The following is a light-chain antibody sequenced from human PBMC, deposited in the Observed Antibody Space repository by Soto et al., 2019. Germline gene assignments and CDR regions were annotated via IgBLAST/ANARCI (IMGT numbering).Light chain of an antibody. CDR2: DVS. V-gene: IGKV1D-13*01. CDR1: QGISSA. CDR3: QQFENFPPT. Sequence: AFQLTQSPSSLSASVGDRVIITCRASQGISSALAWYQQKPGKAPKILIYDVSSLESGVPSRFSGSGSGTDFTLTISGLQPDDFGTYHGQQFENFPPTFGQGTRLEIK. J-gene: IGKJ5*01.